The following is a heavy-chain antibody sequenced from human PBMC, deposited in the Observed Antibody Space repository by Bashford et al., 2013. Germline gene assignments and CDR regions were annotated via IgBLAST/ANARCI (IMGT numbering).Heavy chain of an antibody. CDR2: IRPSTGGT. CDR1: GYSFTSYY. J-gene: IGHJ5*02. CDR3: AKGGAIVVVPAALNWFDP. V-gene: IGHV1-2*02. D-gene: IGHD2-2*01. Sequence: ASVKVSCKASGYSFTSYYIHWVRQAPGQGLEWMGWIRPSTGGTTYAQKFQGRVTITRDTSASTAYMELSSLRSEDTAVYYCAKGGAIVVVPAALNWFDPWGQGTLVTVSS.